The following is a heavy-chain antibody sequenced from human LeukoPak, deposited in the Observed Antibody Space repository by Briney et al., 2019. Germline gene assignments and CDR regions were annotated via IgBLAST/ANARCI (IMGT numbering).Heavy chain of an antibody. D-gene: IGHD2-2*01. Sequence: ASVKVSCKASGYTFTSYYMHWVRQAPGQGLEWMGIINPSGGSTSYAQKFQGRVTITADESTSTAYMELSSLRSEDTAVYYCARGGDGVVVPAAISAFDIWGQGTMVTVSS. CDR1: GYTFTSYY. J-gene: IGHJ3*02. CDR2: INPSGGST. V-gene: IGHV1-46*01. CDR3: ARGGDGVVVPAAISAFDI.